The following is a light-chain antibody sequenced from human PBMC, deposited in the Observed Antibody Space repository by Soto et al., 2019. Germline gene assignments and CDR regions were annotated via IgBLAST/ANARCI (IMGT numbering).Light chain of an antibody. CDR1: QSVTSTY. Sequence: EIVLTQSPGTLSLSPGERVTLSCRASQSVTSTYLAWYQQKPGQAPRLLIYDASTRATGIPDRFSGSGSGTDFTLTISRLEPEDFAVYYCQHYGRSPGLLTFGPGTKVDIK. CDR3: QHYGRSPGLLT. V-gene: IGKV3-20*01. CDR2: DAS. J-gene: IGKJ3*01.